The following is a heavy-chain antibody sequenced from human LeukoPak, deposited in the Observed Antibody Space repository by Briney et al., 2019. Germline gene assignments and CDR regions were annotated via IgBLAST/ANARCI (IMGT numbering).Heavy chain of an antibody. J-gene: IGHJ3*02. CDR2: ISSSSSTI. D-gene: IGHD2-15*01. Sequence: GGSLRLSCAASGFTFSSYSMNWVRQAPGKGLEWVSYISSSSSTIYYADSVKGRFTVSRDNGKNSLLLQMNSLRAEDTALYYCARGYSRAAFDIWGQGTVVAVSS. V-gene: IGHV3-48*01. CDR1: GFTFSSYS. CDR3: ARGYSRAAFDI.